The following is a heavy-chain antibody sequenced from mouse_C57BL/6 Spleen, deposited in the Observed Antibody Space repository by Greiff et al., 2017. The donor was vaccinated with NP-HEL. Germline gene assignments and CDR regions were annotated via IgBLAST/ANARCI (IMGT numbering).Heavy chain of an antibody. J-gene: IGHJ4*01. V-gene: IGHV1-85*01. D-gene: IGHD1-1*01. CDR2: IYPRDGST. CDR1: GYTFTSYD. Sequence: QVQLQQSGPELVKPGASVKLSCKASGYTFTSYDINWVKQRPGQGLEWIGWIYPRDGSTKYNEKFKGKATLTVDTSSSTAYMELHSLTSEDSAVYFCARGTTVVARAMDYWGQGTSVTGSS. CDR3: ARGTTVVARAMDY.